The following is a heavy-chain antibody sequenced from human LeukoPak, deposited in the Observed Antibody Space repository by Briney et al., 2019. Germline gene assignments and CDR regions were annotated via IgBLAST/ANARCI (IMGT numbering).Heavy chain of an antibody. Sequence: GGSLRLSCAASGFTVSSNHMNWVRQAPGKGLEWVSVIYSGGSTYYTESVKGRFTISRHNSKNTLYLQMNSLRVEDTAVYYCARDQSSGGVDYWGQGTLVTVSS. V-gene: IGHV3-53*04. CDR3: ARDQSSGGVDY. D-gene: IGHD3-10*01. J-gene: IGHJ4*02. CDR1: GFTVSSNH. CDR2: IYSGGST.